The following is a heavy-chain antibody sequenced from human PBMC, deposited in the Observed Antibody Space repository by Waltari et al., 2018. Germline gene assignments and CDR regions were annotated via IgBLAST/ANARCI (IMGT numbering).Heavy chain of an antibody. CDR1: GYTFTSYA. CDR2: INAGNGNT. J-gene: IGHJ4*02. V-gene: IGHV1-3*01. CDR3: ARGKGRGIAAAVGSINFDY. D-gene: IGHD6-13*01. Sequence: QVQLVQSGAEVKKPGASVKVSCKASGYTFTSYAMHWVRQAPGQRLEWMGWINAGNGNTKYSQKFQGRVTITRDTSASTAYMELSSLRSEDTAVYYCARGKGRGIAAAVGSINFDYWGQGTLVTVSS.